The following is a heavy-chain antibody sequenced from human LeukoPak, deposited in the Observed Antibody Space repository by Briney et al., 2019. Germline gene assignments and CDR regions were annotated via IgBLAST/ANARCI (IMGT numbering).Heavy chain of an antibody. V-gene: IGHV3-7*02. CDR2: IKEDGSEK. Sequence: GGSLRLSCAASGLSFGHYWMSWVRQSPGKGLEWVANIKEDGSEKNYVDSLKGRFTISRDNAKNTLYLQMSSLRVEDAAVYYCASSIGAQNYWGQGTLVIVSS. J-gene: IGHJ4*02. CDR3: ASSIGAQNY. D-gene: IGHD3-16*01. CDR1: GLSFGHYW.